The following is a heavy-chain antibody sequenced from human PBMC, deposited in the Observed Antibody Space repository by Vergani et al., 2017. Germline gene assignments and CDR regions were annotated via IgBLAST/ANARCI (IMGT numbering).Heavy chain of an antibody. Sequence: QLQLQESGPGLVKPSETLSLTCTVSGGSISSSSYYWGWIRQPPGKGLEWIGRIYTSGSTNYNPSLKSRVTMSVDTSKNQFSLKLSSVTAADTAVYYCARWFGGGYDSVDNYFDYWGQGTLVTVSS. D-gene: IGHD5-12*01. CDR1: GGSISSSSYY. J-gene: IGHJ4*02. V-gene: IGHV4-39*07. CDR2: IYTSGST. CDR3: ARWFGGGYDSVDNYFDY.